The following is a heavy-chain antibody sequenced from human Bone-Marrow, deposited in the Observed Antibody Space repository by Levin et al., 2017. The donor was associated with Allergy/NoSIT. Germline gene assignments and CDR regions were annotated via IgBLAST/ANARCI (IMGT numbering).Heavy chain of an antibody. V-gene: IGHV4-39*07. D-gene: IGHD5-18*01. CDR2: IYYSGST. CDR3: ARDVCIVDTAMVTSNWFDP. J-gene: IGHJ5*02. Sequence: SETLSLTCTVSGGSISSSSYYWGWIRQPPGKGLEWIGSIYYSGSTYYNPSLKSRVTISVDTSKNQFSLKLSSVTAADTAVYYCARDVCIVDTAMVTSNWFDPWGQGTLVTVSS. CDR1: GGSISSSSYY.